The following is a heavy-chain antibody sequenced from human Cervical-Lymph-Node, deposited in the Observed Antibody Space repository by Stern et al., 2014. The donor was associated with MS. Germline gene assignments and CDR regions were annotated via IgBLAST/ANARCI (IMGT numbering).Heavy chain of an antibody. Sequence: VQLVESGPGLVKPSQTLSLTCAVTGGSISIAEYYWSWIRQSPGKGLEWIGYIHNSGTTYYNPSLKSRVTISVDTSKNQFSLKLRSVIAADTAVYYCSRDADGYSLVFGYWGRGTLVTVSS. D-gene: IGHD5-24*01. J-gene: IGHJ4*02. CDR3: SRDADGYSLVFGY. CDR2: IHNSGTT. V-gene: IGHV4-30-4*01. CDR1: GGSISIAEYY.